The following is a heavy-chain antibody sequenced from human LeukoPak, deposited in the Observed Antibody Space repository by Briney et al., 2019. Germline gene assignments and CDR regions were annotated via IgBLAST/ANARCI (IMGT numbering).Heavy chain of an antibody. D-gene: IGHD5-18*01. CDR2: INHSGST. CDR1: GGSFSGYY. CDR3: ARWRGYSYGLPWFDP. J-gene: IGHJ5*02. Sequence: PSETLSLTCAVYGGSFSGYYWSWIRQPPGKGLEWIGEINHSGSTNYNPSLKSRVTISVDTSKNQFSLKLSSVTAADTAVYYCARWRGYSYGLPWFDPWGQGTLVTVSS. V-gene: IGHV4-34*01.